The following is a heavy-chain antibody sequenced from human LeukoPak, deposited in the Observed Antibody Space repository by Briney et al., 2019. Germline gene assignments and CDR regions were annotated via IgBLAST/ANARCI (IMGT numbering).Heavy chain of an antibody. CDR3: AKDGRMPSLLWFGELTYYFDY. CDR2: IGGSGGRT. V-gene: IGHV3-23*01. J-gene: IGHJ4*02. Sequence: GGSLRLSCAASGFTFSKYAMSWVRQAPGKGLEWVSAIGGSGGRTFYADSVKGRFTISRDNSKNTLYLQMNSLRAEDTAVYYCAKDGRMPSLLWFGELTYYFDYWGQGTLVTVSS. CDR1: GFTFSKYA. D-gene: IGHD3-10*01.